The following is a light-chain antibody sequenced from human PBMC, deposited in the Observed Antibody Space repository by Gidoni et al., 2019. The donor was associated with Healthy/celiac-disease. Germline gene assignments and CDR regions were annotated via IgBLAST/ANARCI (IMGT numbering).Light chain of an antibody. CDR3: QQSYSTPAT. J-gene: IGKJ3*01. Sequence: DIQMTQSPSSLSASVGDRVTITCRASQSIRSYLNWYQQKPGKAPKLLIYAASSLQSGVPSRFSGSGSGTDFTLTISSLQPEDFATYYCQQSYSTPATFGPGIKVDIK. CDR2: AAS. CDR1: QSIRSY. V-gene: IGKV1-39*01.